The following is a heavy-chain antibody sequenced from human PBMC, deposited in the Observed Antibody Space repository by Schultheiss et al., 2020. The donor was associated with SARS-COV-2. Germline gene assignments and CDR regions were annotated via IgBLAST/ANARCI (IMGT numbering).Heavy chain of an antibody. D-gene: IGHD2-2*01. CDR1: GFTFSSYS. J-gene: IGHJ6*03. V-gene: IGHV3-48*04. CDR2: ISSSSSTI. Sequence: GGSLRLSCAASGFTFSSYSMNWVRQAPGKGLEWVSYISSSSSTIYYADSVKGRFTISRDNAKNSLYLQMNSLRAEDTAVYYCAKDKLYCSSTSCYRRKIGGGYYMDVWGKGTTVTVSS. CDR3: AKDKLYCSSTSCYRRKIGGGYYMDV.